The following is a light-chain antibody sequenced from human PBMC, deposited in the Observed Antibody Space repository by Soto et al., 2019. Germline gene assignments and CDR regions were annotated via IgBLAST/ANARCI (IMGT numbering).Light chain of an antibody. J-gene: IGKJ4*01. CDR3: QQLNTYPLT. V-gene: IGKV1-9*01. Sequence: DIQRTESPSTLPASVGNRVTITCGASQGISRYLAWYQQTPAKPPKLLTYAASPLQSGVPSRFSGSGSGPDFTLTISSLKNEDFATYSRQQLNTYPLTFRGGTKV. CDR1: QGISRY. CDR2: AAS.